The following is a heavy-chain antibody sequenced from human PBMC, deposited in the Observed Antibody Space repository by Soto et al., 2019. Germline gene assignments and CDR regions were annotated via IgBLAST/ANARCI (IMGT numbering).Heavy chain of an antibody. J-gene: IGHJ4*02. CDR3: AKFFVETGGSSGWPWTFHY. CDR1: GFTFSSYA. Sequence: EVQLLESGGGLIQPGRSLRLSCVASGFTFSSYAMSWVPQAPGKGLEWVSAISGSGGTTYYAASVKGRFTSSRDNSKNTLFLQINSLRAEDTAVYYCAKFFVETGGSSGWPWTFHYCGQGNLVTVSS. V-gene: IGHV3-23*01. D-gene: IGHD6-25*01. CDR2: ISGSGGTT.